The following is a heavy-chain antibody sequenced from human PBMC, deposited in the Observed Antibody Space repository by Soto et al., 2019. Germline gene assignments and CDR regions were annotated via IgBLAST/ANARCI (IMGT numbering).Heavy chain of an antibody. J-gene: IGHJ6*03. CDR1: GGSISSGGYY. CDR3: ARDFISVRGVIRHYYMDV. Sequence: SETLSLTCTVSGGSISSGGYYWSWIRQHPGKGLERIGYIYYSGSTYYNPSLKSRVTISVDTSKNQFSLKLSSVTAADTAVYYCARDFISVRGVIRHYYMDVWGKGTTVTVSS. V-gene: IGHV4-31*03. D-gene: IGHD3-10*01. CDR2: IYYSGST.